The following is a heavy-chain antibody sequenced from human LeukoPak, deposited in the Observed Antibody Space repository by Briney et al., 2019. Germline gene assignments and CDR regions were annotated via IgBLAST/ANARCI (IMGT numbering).Heavy chain of an antibody. J-gene: IGHJ4*02. CDR2: IPYDGSNK. CDR3: AKDFSVYYYDSRVLDY. D-gene: IGHD3-22*01. Sequence: PGGSLRLSCAASGFTFSSYGMHWVRQAPGKGLEWVAFIPYDGSNKYYADSVKGRFTISRDNSKKTLYLQMNSLRPEDTAVYYCAKDFSVYYYDSRVLDYWGQGTLVTVSS. V-gene: IGHV3-30*02. CDR1: GFTFSSYG.